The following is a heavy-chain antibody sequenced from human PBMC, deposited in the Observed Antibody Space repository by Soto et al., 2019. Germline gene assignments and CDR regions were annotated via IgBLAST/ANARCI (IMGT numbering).Heavy chain of an antibody. D-gene: IGHD2-15*01. Sequence: SETLSLTCSVSGGSFTGDYWSWIRQPAGKGLQWIGRVFGNGAGTPIYNSLLRSRARMSADPSKRQFSLTLTSVTAADTAVYYCARELPPYGGRRSPPTGAFEDWGQGIMVTVSS. CDR2: VFGNGAGTP. J-gene: IGHJ4*02. V-gene: IGHV4-4*07. CDR3: ARELPPYGGRRSPPTGAFED. CDR1: GGSFTGDY.